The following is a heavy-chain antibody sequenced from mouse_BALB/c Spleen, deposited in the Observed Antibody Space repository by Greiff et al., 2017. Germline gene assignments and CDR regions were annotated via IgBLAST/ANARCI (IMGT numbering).Heavy chain of an antibody. CDR2: ISYDGSN. V-gene: IGHV3-6*02. D-gene: IGHD2-1*01. CDR1: GYSITSGYY. CDR3: ASDYGNYAWFAY. J-gene: IGHJ3*01. Sequence: EVQLQESGPGLVKPSQSLSLTCSVTGYSITSGYYWNWIRQFPGNKLEWMGYISYDGSNNYNPSLKNRISITRDTSKNQFFLKLNSVTTEDTATYYCASDYGNYAWFAYWGQGTLGTVSA.